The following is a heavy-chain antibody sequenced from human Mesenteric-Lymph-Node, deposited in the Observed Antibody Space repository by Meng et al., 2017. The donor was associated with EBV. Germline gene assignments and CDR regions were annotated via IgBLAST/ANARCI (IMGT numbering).Heavy chain of an antibody. CDR2: IFSSGST. V-gene: IGHV4-61*03. J-gene: IGHJ4*02. CDR3: ARGYGSGSYRYFDY. Sequence: QESRPGLGKRSETLPPPCPVSGGSVNSGSYYWSWIRQPPGKGLQWIGYIFSSGSTNYNPSFKSRVTISVDMSKNHFSLRLTSVTPADTAVYYCARGYGSGSYRYFDYWGQGTLVTVSS. D-gene: IGHD3-10*01. CDR1: GGSVNSGSYY.